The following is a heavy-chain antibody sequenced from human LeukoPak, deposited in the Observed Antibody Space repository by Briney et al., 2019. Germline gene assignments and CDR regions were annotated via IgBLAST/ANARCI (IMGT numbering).Heavy chain of an antibody. J-gene: IGHJ3*02. CDR2: ISYDGRVK. D-gene: IGHD4-17*01. CDR3: ARVTTVIPDAFDI. V-gene: IGHV3-30*04. CDR1: GFTFSNCA. Sequence: GRSLRLSCAGSGFTFSNCAMHWVRQAPGKNVEWVAAISYDGRVKNYADPVKGRFTISRDNSKNTMYLQMNSLKPEDTAVYYCARVTTVIPDAFDIWGQGTMVTVSS.